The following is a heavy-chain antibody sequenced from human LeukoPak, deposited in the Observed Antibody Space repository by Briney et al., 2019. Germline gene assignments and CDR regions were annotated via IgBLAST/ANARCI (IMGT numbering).Heavy chain of an antibody. CDR2: ISYSGST. CDR1: GGSIRSTSYF. CDR3: ARGRRWLQLRYYYYMDV. J-gene: IGHJ6*03. V-gene: IGHV4-39*07. Sequence: PSETLSLTCTVSGGSIRSTSYFWGWIRQPPGKGLEWIGSISYSGSTNYNPSLKSRVTISVDTSKNQFSLKLSSVTAADTAVYYCARGRRWLQLRYYYYMDVWGKGTTVTVSS. D-gene: IGHD5-24*01.